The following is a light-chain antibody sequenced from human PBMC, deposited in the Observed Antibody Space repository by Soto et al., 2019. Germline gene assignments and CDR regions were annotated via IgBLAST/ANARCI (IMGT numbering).Light chain of an antibody. CDR2: DAS. CDR3: QQRSKWPLT. Sequence: EIVMTQSPATLSVSPGERATLSCRASQSVGSYLAWYQQKPGQSPRLLIYDASNRATAIPARFSGSESGTDFTLTISSLGPEDFAVYSCQQRSKWPLTFGGATMV. V-gene: IGKV3-11*01. CDR1: QSVGSY. J-gene: IGKJ4*01.